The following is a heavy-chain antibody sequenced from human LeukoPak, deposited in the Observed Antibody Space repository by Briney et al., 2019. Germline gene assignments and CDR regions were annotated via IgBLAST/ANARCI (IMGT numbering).Heavy chain of an antibody. CDR1: GGSISAYY. J-gene: IGHJ4*02. Sequence: SETLSLTCTVSGGSISAYYWSWIRQPPGKGLEWIGYIHYSGTTNYYPSLKSRVTIALDTSKNQFSLKLNSVTAADTAVYYCARFGTSSSRFFDQWGQGTLVTVSS. D-gene: IGHD6-6*01. CDR3: ARFGTSSSRFFDQ. V-gene: IGHV4-59*01. CDR2: IHYSGTT.